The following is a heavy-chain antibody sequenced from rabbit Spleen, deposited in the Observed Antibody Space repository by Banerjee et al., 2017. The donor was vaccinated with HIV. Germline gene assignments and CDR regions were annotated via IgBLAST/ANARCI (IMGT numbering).Heavy chain of an antibody. CDR3: ARDGAGGSYFAL. CDR2: IDPVFGIT. V-gene: IGHV1S40*01. Sequence: QSLEESGGGLVKPGASLTLTCTASGFSFSTYSMSWVRQAPGKGLEWIGYIDPVFGITYYANWVNGRFSISRENAQNTVFLQMTSLTAADTATYFCARDGAGGSYFALWGQGTLVTVS. CDR1: GFSFSTYS. D-gene: IGHD8-1*01. J-gene: IGHJ4*01.